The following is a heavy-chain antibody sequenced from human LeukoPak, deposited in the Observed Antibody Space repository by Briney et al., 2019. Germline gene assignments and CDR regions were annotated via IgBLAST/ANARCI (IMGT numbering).Heavy chain of an antibody. J-gene: IGHJ3*02. V-gene: IGHV4-4*07. CDR1: GGSISSYY. D-gene: IGHD1-26*01. CDR2: IYTSGST. CDR3: AGYSGSYFDAFDI. Sequence: SETLSLTCTVSGGSISSYYWSWIRQPAGKGLEWIGRIYTSGSTNYNPSLKSRVTMSTDTSKIQFSLKLSSVTAADTAVYYCAGYSGSYFDAFDIWGQGTMVTVSS.